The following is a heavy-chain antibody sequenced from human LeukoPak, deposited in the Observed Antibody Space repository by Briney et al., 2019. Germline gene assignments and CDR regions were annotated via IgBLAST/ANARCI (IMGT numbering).Heavy chain of an antibody. CDR2: INHSGST. CDR1: GGSFSDYY. D-gene: IGHD4-11*01. J-gene: IGHJ4*02. Sequence: KASETLSLTCAVYGGSFSDYYWSWIRQPPGKGLEWIGEINHSGSTNYNPSLKSRVTISVDKSKNHFSLTLDPVTAADTAVYYCAGLAVATLPQIDYWGQGTLVTVSS. CDR3: AGLAVATLPQIDY. V-gene: IGHV4-34*01.